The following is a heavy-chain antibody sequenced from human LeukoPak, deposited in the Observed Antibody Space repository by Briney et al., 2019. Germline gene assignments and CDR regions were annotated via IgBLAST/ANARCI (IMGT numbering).Heavy chain of an antibody. Sequence: PGGSLRLSCAASGFTFSIYAMSWIRQAPGKGLEWVSGISGSGGDTYYADSVKGRFTISRDNSRNTLYLQMNSLRAEDTAVYYCATITMVRGVRNYFDYWGQGTLVTVSS. J-gene: IGHJ4*02. CDR1: GFTFSIYA. V-gene: IGHV3-23*01. D-gene: IGHD3-10*01. CDR3: ATITMVRGVRNYFDY. CDR2: ISGSGGDT.